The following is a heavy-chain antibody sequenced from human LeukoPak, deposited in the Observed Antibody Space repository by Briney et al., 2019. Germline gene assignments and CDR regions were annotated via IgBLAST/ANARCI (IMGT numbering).Heavy chain of an antibody. CDR3: ARGGYSYGYYY. Sequence: SETLSLTCAVYGGSFSGYYWSWIRQPPGRGLEWIGEINHSGSTNYNPSLKSRVTISVDTSKDQFSLKLSSVTAADTAVYYCARGGYSYGYYYWGQGTLVTVSS. CDR2: INHSGST. J-gene: IGHJ4*02. D-gene: IGHD5-18*01. V-gene: IGHV4-34*01. CDR1: GGSFSGYY.